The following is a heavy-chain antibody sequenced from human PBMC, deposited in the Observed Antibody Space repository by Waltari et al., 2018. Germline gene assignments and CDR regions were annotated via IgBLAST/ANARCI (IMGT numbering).Heavy chain of an antibody. CDR2: ISYDGSSK. CDR3: AGGEVVADVWT. D-gene: IGHD2-15*01. V-gene: IGHV3-30*01. J-gene: IGHJ5*02. Sequence: QVQLVESGGGVVQPGRSLRLSCATSGFTFSSYLFHWVRQAPGKGLEWVAIISYDGSSKSYADSVQGRFTISRDASKKTLYLQMNSLRPDDTALYFCAGGEVVADVWTWGQGTLVTVSS. CDR1: GFTFSSYL.